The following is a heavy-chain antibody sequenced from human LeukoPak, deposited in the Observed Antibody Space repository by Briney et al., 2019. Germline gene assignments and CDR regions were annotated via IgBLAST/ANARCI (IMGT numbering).Heavy chain of an antibody. V-gene: IGHV3-64*01. D-gene: IGHD6-19*01. CDR2: INSDGDST. CDR1: GFIFSNYG. CDR3: ARESGSGWYYFDN. Sequence: PGGSLRLSCAASGFIFSNYGMHWVRQAPGKGLEHVSAINSDGDSTNYANSVKGRVTISRDNSKNTLYLQMGSLRVEDMAVYYCARESGSGWYYFDNWGQGTLVTVSS. J-gene: IGHJ4*02.